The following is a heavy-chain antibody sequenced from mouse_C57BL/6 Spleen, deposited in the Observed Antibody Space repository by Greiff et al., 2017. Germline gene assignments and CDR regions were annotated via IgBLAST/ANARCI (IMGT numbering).Heavy chain of an antibody. V-gene: IGHV2-9-1*01. CDR3: ARSDGYYYGSSYYYAMDY. D-gene: IGHD1-1*01. Sequence: VKLVESGPGLVAPSQSLSITCTVSGFSLTSYAISWVRQPPGKGLEWLGVIWTGGGTNYNSALKSRLSISKDNSKSQVFLKMNSLQTDDTARYYCARSDGYYYGSSYYYAMDYWGQGTSGTVSS. J-gene: IGHJ4*01. CDR2: IWTGGGT. CDR1: GFSLTSYA.